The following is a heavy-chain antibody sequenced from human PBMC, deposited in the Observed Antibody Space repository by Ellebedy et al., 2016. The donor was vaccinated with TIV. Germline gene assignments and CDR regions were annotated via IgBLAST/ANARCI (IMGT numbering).Heavy chain of an antibody. CDR2: IWYDGSHP. CDR1: GFIFSTYA. Sequence: GESLKISCAASGFIFSTYAMHWVRQAPGKGLEWVAVIWYDGSHPYYADSVKGRFTISRDNPKNTLYLQMNSLRADDTAVYYCARDQGYSSLDYWGQGTLVAVSS. V-gene: IGHV3-33*01. CDR3: ARDQGYSSLDY. D-gene: IGHD5-18*01. J-gene: IGHJ4*02.